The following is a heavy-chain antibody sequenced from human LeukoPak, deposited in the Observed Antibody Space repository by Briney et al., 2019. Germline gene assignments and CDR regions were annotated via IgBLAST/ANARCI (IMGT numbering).Heavy chain of an antibody. CDR3: AVGSGSRDAFDI. Sequence: SETLSLTCTVSGVSISSYHWSWLRQPAGKGLEWIGRIYTSGSTNYNPSLKSRVTMSVDTSKNQFSLKLSSVTAADTAVYYCAVGSGSRDAFDIWGQGTMVTVSS. CDR2: IYTSGST. J-gene: IGHJ3*02. V-gene: IGHV4-4*07. D-gene: IGHD1-26*01. CDR1: GVSISSYH.